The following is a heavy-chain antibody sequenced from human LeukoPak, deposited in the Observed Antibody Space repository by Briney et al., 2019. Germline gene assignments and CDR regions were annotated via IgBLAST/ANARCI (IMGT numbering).Heavy chain of an antibody. V-gene: IGHV1-8*01. D-gene: IGHD3-10*01. CDR1: GYTFTSYD. J-gene: IGHJ5*02. Sequence: ASVKVSCKASGYTFTSYDINWVRQATGQGLEWMGWMNPNSGNTGYARKFQGRVTMTRNTSISTAYMELSSLRSEDTAVYYCARGADVLLWFGEFGWFDPWGQGTLVTVSS. CDR3: ARGADVLLWFGEFGWFDP. CDR2: MNPNSGNT.